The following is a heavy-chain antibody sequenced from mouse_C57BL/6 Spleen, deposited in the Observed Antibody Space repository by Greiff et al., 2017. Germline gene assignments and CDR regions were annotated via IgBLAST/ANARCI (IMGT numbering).Heavy chain of an antibody. Sequence: EVQLQQSGPELVKPGASVKIPCKASGYSFTGYYMNWVKQSPEKSLEWIGEINPSTGGTTYNQKFKAKATLTVDKSSSTAYMQLKSLTSEDSAVYYCARKDYGSRGYFDGWGTGTTVTVSS. J-gene: IGHJ1*03. CDR3: ARKDYGSRGYFDG. V-gene: IGHV1-42*01. CDR2: INPSTGGT. D-gene: IGHD1-2*01. CDR1: GYSFTGYY.